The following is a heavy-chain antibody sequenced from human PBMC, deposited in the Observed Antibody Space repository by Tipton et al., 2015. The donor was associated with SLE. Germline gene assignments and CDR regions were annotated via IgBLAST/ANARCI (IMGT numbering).Heavy chain of an antibody. V-gene: IGHV4-39*07. D-gene: IGHD1-1*01. CDR2: LYYSGSN. Sequence: TLSLTCSVSDASISSSTYYWAWIRQPPGKGLEWIASLYYSGSNYYNPSLRSRVTISVDMSKNQVSLTLSSVTAADTAVYYCARVAPTEVFDYWGQGTLVTVSS. J-gene: IGHJ4*02. CDR3: ARVAPTEVFDY. CDR1: DASISSSTYY.